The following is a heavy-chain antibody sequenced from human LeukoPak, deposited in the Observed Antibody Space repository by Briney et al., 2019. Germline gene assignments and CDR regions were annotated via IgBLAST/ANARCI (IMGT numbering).Heavy chain of an antibody. V-gene: IGHV3-23*01. CDR3: ARDPYSYGYYYFDY. D-gene: IGHD5-18*01. CDR2: ISGSGGST. J-gene: IGHJ4*02. Sequence: GGSLRLSCAASGFTFSSYAMSWVRQAPGKGLEWVSAISGSGGSTYYADSVKGRFTISRDNSKNTLYLQMNSLRAEDTAVYYCARDPYSYGYYYFDYWGQGTLVTVSS. CDR1: GFTFSSYA.